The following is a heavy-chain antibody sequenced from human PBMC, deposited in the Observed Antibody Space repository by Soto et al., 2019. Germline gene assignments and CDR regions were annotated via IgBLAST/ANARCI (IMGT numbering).Heavy chain of an antibody. D-gene: IGHD2-15*01. J-gene: IGHJ5*02. CDR3: ARVCSGGSCYSGGWFDP. CDR1: GYTFTSYG. Sequence: ASVKVSCKASGYTFTSYGISWVRQAPGQGLEWMGWISAYNGNTNYAQKLQGRVTMTTDTSTSTAYMDLRSLRSDDTAVYYCARVCSGGSCYSGGWFDPWGQGTLVTVSS. V-gene: IGHV1-18*01. CDR2: ISAYNGNT.